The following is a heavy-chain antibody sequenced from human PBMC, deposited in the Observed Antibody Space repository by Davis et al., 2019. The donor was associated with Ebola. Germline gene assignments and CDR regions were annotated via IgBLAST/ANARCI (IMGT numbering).Heavy chain of an antibody. CDR1: GFTFSSYA. J-gene: IGHJ3*02. V-gene: IGHV3-30-3*02. CDR3: SEGNTVATKRTHAFNI. Sequence: PGGSLRLSCAASGFTFSSYAIHWVRQAPGKGLEWVAVISHDGYNKYYADPVKGRFTISRDNSKNTLYLQMNSLRAEDTAVYYCSEGNTVATKRTHAFNIWAKGQWSPSLQ. CDR2: ISHDGYNK. D-gene: IGHD5-12*01.